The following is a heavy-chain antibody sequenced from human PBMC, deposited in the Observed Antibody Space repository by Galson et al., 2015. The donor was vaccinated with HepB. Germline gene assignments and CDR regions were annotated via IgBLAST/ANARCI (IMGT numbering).Heavy chain of an antibody. CDR1: GFTVSSNY. V-gene: IGHV3-53*04. J-gene: IGHJ6*02. D-gene: IGHD5-18*01. CDR2: IYSGGST. CDR3: ARMDTTEGYGYYYYYGMDV. Sequence: SLRLSCAASGFTVSSNYMSWVRQAPGKGLEWVSVIYSGGSTYYADSVKGRFTISRHNSKNTLYLQMNSLRAEDTAVYYCARMDTTEGYGYYYYYGMDVWGQGTTVTVSS.